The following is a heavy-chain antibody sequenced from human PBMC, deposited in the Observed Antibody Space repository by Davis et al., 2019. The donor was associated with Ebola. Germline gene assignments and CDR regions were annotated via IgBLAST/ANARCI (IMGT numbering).Heavy chain of an antibody. CDR1: GDSVSSRF. J-gene: IGHJ4*02. D-gene: IGHD1-1*01. Sequence: GSLRLSCTVSGDSVSSRFWSWIRQTPGKGLEWIGSISYSGNTNYNPSLKSRVIISIDTSKNQFSLRLTSLSAADTALYYCARDRKRNDYDSYFDSWGQGTLVTVSS. CDR2: ISYSGNT. CDR3: ARDRKRNDYDSYFDS. V-gene: IGHV4-59*02.